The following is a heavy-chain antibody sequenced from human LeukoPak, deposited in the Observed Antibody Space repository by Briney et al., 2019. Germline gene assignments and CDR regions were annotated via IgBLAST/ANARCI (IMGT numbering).Heavy chain of an antibody. CDR3: AKSNGYRVYNWFVP. J-gene: IGHJ5*02. Sequence: GGSLRLSCAASGFTFNDAWMSWVRQAPGKGLEWASSVSGSGRSTYYADSVKGRFTISRDNSTNTVYLQMSSLRAEDTAVYYCAKSNGYRVYNWFVPWGQGTLVTVSS. D-gene: IGHD6-13*01. CDR1: GFTFNDAW. V-gene: IGHV3-23*01. CDR2: VSGSGRST.